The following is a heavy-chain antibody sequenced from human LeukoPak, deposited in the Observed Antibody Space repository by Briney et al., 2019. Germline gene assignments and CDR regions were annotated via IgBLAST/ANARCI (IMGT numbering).Heavy chain of an antibody. Sequence: GGSLRLSCAASGFTFSSYSMTWVRQAPGKGLEWVSSISSSSSYIYYADSVKGRFTISRDNAKNSLYLQMNSLRAEDTAVYYCARVGYDSSGYYVQWGQGTLVTVSS. CDR3: ARVGYDSSGYYVQ. J-gene: IGHJ4*02. CDR2: ISSSSSYI. D-gene: IGHD3-22*01. V-gene: IGHV3-21*01. CDR1: GFTFSSYS.